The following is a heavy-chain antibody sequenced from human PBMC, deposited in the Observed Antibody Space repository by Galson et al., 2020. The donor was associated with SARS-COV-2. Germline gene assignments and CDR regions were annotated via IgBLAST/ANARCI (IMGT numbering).Heavy chain of an antibody. D-gene: IGHD3-10*01. Sequence: SETLSLTCTVSGVSINSDDYFWTWIRQPPGKGLEWIGQMYYTGRTSFNPSLQSQFTMSLDTSKNQFSLKLTSVSAADTAVYFCARGVLKYVDYFDYWGQGTRLTVSS. CDR2: MYYTGRT. V-gene: IGHV4-30-4*01. CDR1: GVSINSDDYF. CDR3: ARGVLKYVDYFDY. J-gene: IGHJ4*02.